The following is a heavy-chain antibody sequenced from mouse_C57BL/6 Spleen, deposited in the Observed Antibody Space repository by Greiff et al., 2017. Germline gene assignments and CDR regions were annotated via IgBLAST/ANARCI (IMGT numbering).Heavy chain of an antibody. J-gene: IGHJ4*01. V-gene: IGHV1-42*01. CDR1: GYSFTGYY. CDR3: ARGRGYGNYDYAMDY. Sequence: VQLQQSGPELVKPGASVKISCKASGYSFTGYYMNWVKQSPEKSLEWIGEINPSTGGTTYNQKFKAKATLTVDKSSSPAYMQLKSLTSEDSAVYYCARGRGYGNYDYAMDYWGQGTSVTVSS. CDR2: INPSTGGT. D-gene: IGHD2-1*01.